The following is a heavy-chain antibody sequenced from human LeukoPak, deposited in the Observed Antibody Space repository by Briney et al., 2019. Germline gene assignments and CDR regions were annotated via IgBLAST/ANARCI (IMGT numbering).Heavy chain of an antibody. Sequence: ASVKVSCKASGYTFTAYYMHWVRQAPGQGLEWMGWINPSSGGTNYAQKFQGRVTMTRDTSISTAYMELSRLISDDTAVYYCARHMTTANTRFDPWGQGNLVTVPS. D-gene: IGHD4-17*01. CDR1: GYTFTAYY. CDR3: ARHMTTANTRFDP. V-gene: IGHV1-2*02. CDR2: INPSSGGT. J-gene: IGHJ5*02.